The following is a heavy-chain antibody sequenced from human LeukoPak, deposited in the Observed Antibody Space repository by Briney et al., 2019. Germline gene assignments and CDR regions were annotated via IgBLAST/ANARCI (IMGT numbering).Heavy chain of an antibody. V-gene: IGHV3-23*01. J-gene: IGHJ1*01. Sequence: GGSLRLSCAASGFTFSSYAMSWVRQAPGKGLEWVSAISGSGGSTYYADSVKGRFTISRDNSKNSLYLQMNSLRTEDTALYYCAKDVAVAGTKYFQHWGQGTLVTVSS. D-gene: IGHD6-19*01. CDR2: ISGSGGST. CDR3: AKDVAVAGTKYFQH. CDR1: GFTFSSYA.